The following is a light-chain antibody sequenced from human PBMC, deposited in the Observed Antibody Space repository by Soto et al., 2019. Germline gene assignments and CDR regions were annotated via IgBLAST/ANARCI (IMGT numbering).Light chain of an antibody. CDR3: QQYNSYSSWT. J-gene: IGKJ1*01. Sequence: IQMTQSTSTLSASVGGRVTLACRSSQSISSWLAWYPQKPGKAPKLLIYDASSLESGVPSRFSGSGSGTEFTLTISSLQPDDFATYYCQQYNSYSSWTFGQGTKVDIK. CDR2: DAS. CDR1: QSISSW. V-gene: IGKV1-5*01.